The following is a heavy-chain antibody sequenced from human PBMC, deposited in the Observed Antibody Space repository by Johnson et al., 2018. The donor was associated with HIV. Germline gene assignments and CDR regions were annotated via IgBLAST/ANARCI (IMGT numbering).Heavy chain of an antibody. J-gene: IGHJ3*02. Sequence: VQLVESGGGVVRPGGSLRLSCAASGFTFDDYAMHWVRQAPGKGLEWVANIKQAGSEKYYVDSVKGRFTISRDNAKNTLYRQMNSLRAEDTAVYYCALEGSQGAFDIWGQGTMVTVSS. CDR2: IKQAGSEK. CDR3: ALEGSQGAFDI. V-gene: IGHV3-7*03. CDR1: GFTFDDYA. D-gene: IGHD1-26*01.